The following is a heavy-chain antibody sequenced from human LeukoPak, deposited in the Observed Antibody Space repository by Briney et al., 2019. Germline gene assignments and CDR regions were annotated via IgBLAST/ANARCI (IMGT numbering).Heavy chain of an antibody. CDR2: IHYSGTT. Sequence: ASETLSLTCTVSGGSISSHYWSWIGQRQGEGLGWSGSIHYSGTTYYNPSLKSRVTISVDTSKNQFSLKLSSVTAADTAVYYCARDHCTNGVCYDDRGHFDYWGQGTLVSVSS. J-gene: IGHJ4*02. D-gene: IGHD2-8*01. CDR1: GGSISSHY. CDR3: ARDHCTNGVCYDDRGHFDY. V-gene: IGHV4-59*11.